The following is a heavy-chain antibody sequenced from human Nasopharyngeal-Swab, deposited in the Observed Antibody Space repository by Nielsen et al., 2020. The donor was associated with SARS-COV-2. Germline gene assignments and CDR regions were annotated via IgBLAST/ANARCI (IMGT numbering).Heavy chain of an antibody. J-gene: IGHJ6*02. Sequence: WSRQRPGQGLEWVSYISRSGSTIYYADSVKGRFTISRDNAKNSLYLRMNSLRAEDTAVYYCARSTTVRSWNCSGMDVWGQGTTVTVSS. V-gene: IGHV3-48*03. D-gene: IGHD4-17*01. CDR2: ISRSGSTI. CDR3: ARSTTVRSWNCSGMDV.